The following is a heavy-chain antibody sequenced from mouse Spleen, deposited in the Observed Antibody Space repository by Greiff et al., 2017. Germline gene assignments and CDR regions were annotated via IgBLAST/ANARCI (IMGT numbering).Heavy chain of an antibody. Sequence: EVKLMESGGDLVKPGGSLKLSCAASGFTFSSYGMSWVRQTPDKRLEWVATISSGGSYTYYPDSVKGRFTISRDNAKNTLYLQMSSLKSEDTAMYYCARRDDYGYAMDYWGQGTSVTVSS. CDR3: ARRDDYGYAMDY. V-gene: IGHV5-6*02. D-gene: IGHD2-4*01. CDR1: GFTFSSYG. CDR2: ISSGGSYT. J-gene: IGHJ4*01.